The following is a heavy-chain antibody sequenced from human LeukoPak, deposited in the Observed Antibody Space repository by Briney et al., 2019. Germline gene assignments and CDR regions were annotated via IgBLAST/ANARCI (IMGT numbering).Heavy chain of an antibody. J-gene: IGHJ3*02. CDR3: ARGKRVWETKSGAFDI. Sequence: SETLSLTCAVYGGSFSGYYWSWIRQPPGKGLEWIGEINHSGSTNYNPSLKSRVTISVDTSKNQFSLKLSSVTAADTAVYYCARGKRVWETKSGAFDIWGQGTTVTVSS. CDR2: INHSGST. V-gene: IGHV4-34*01. D-gene: IGHD1-26*01. CDR1: GGSFSGYY.